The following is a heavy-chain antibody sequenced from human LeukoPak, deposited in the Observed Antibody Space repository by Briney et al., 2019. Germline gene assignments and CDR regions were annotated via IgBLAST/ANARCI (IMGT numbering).Heavy chain of an antibody. Sequence: PGGSLRLSCAASGFTFSSYAMSWVRQAPGKGLEWVSAISGSGGSTYYADSVKGRFTISRDNSKNTLYLQMNSLRAEDTAVYYCAKAEHCSSTSCYFAAFRYWGQGTLVTVSS. V-gene: IGHV3-23*01. J-gene: IGHJ4*02. CDR3: AKAEHCSSTSCYFAAFRY. CDR1: GFTFSSYA. D-gene: IGHD2-2*01. CDR2: ISGSGGST.